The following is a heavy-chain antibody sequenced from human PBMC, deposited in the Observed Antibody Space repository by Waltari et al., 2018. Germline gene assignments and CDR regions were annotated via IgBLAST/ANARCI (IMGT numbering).Heavy chain of an antibody. Sequence: QVQLQESGPGLVKPSETLSLTCTVSGGSISSHYWSWIRQPPGKGLEWIGYIYYSGSTIYNPSLKSRVTISVDTSKNQFSLKLSSVTAADTAVYYCARDRSPRDGYKKSASGYCGMDVWGQGTTVTVSS. CDR1: GGSISSHY. CDR3: ARDRSPRDGYKKSASGYCGMDV. D-gene: IGHD5-12*01. CDR2: IYYSGST. V-gene: IGHV4-59*11. J-gene: IGHJ6*02.